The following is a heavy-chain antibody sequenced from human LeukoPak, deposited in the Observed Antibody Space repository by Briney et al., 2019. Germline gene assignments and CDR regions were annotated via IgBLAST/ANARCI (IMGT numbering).Heavy chain of an antibody. CDR3: ARIRRRYLVVVTARGSGYFDY. D-gene: IGHD2-21*02. CDR2: ISAYNGNT. J-gene: IGHJ4*02. CDR1: GYTFTSYG. Sequence: ASVKVSCKASGYTFTSYGISWVRQAPGQGLEWIGWISAYNGNTNYAQKLQGRVTMTTDTSTSTAYIELRSLRSDDTAVYYCARIRRRYLVVVTARGSGYFDYWGQGTLVTVSS. V-gene: IGHV1-18*01.